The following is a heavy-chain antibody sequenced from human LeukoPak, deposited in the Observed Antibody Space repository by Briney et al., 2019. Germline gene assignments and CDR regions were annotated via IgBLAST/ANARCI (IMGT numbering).Heavy chain of an antibody. D-gene: IGHD5-24*01. Sequence: GSLRLSCAASGFTVSSNYMSWIRQPPGKGLEWIGEINHSGSTNYNPSLKSRVTISVDTSKNQFSLKLSSVTAADTAVYYCATKMATIHSNWFDPWGQGTLVTVSS. CDR3: ATKMATIHSNWFDP. V-gene: IGHV4-34*08. J-gene: IGHJ5*02. CDR2: INHSGST. CDR1: GFTVSSNY.